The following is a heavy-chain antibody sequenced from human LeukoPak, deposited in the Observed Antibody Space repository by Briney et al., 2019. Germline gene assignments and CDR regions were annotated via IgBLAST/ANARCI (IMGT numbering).Heavy chain of an antibody. J-gene: IGHJ6*02. Sequence: ASVKVSCEASGYTFTSYGISWVRQAPGQGLEWMGWISAYNGNTNYAQKLQGRVTMTTGTSTSTAYMELRSLRSDDTAVYYCARDLPYCTNGVCYIDRYYYYGMDVWGQGTTVTVSS. V-gene: IGHV1-18*01. CDR3: ARDLPYCTNGVCYIDRYYYYGMDV. CDR2: ISAYNGNT. D-gene: IGHD2-8*01. CDR1: GYTFTSYG.